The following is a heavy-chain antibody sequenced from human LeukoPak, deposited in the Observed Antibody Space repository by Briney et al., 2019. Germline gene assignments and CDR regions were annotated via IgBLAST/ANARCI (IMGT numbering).Heavy chain of an antibody. CDR3: ARDGSGGYRNRGVFDI. Sequence: GRSLRLSCAASGFTFSSYGMHWVRQAPGKGLEWVAVIWYDGSNKYYADSVKGRFTISRDNSKNTLYLQMNNLRVEDTAVYYCARDGSGGYRNRGVFDIWGQGTMVTVSS. CDR2: IWYDGSNK. V-gene: IGHV3-33*01. CDR1: GFTFSSYG. D-gene: IGHD5-18*01. J-gene: IGHJ3*02.